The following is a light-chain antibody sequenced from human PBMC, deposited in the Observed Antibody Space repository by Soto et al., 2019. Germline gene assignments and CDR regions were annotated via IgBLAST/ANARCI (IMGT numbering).Light chain of an antibody. Sequence: EIVLTQSPATLSLSPGERATLSFRASQSVSSYLAWYQQKPGQAPRLLIYDASNRATGIPARFSGSGSGTDFTLTISSLEPEDFAVYYCQQRSNWPKWTFGQGTKV. J-gene: IGKJ1*01. CDR2: DAS. V-gene: IGKV3-11*01. CDR3: QQRSNWPKWT. CDR1: QSVSSY.